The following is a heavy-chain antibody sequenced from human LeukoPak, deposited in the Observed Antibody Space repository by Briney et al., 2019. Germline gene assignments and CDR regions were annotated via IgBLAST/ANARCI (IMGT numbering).Heavy chain of an antibody. Sequence: PGGSLRLSCAASGFTFSSYAMSWVRQAPGKGLEWVSVIIGSGITTFYADSVKGRFTISRDNSKNTLYLQMNSLRAEDMAIYYCAKLWTGSYPRYFDYWGQGTLVTVSS. CDR2: IIGSGITT. V-gene: IGHV3-23*01. D-gene: IGHD3-10*01. CDR3: AKLWTGSYPRYFDY. CDR1: GFTFSSYA. J-gene: IGHJ4*02.